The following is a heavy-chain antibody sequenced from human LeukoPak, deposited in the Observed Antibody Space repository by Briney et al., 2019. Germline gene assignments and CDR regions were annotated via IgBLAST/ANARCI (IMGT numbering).Heavy chain of an antibody. Sequence: GRSLRLSCAASGFTFSSYSMNWVRQAPGKGLEWVSPISSSSSYIYYADSVKGRFTISRDNAKNSLYLQMNSLRAEDTAVYYCARDPGYYYGSGSYGPWFDPWGQGTLVTVSS. CDR1: GFTFSSYS. V-gene: IGHV3-21*01. J-gene: IGHJ5*02. CDR3: ARDPGYYYGSGSYGPWFDP. D-gene: IGHD3-10*01. CDR2: ISSSSSYI.